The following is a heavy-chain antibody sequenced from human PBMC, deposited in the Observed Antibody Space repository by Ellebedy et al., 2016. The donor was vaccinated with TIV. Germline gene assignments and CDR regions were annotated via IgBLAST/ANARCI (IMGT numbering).Heavy chain of an antibody. Sequence: GESLKISXAASGFTFSSYAMSWVRQAPGKGLEWVSAIRGSGGSTYYADSVKGRFTISRDNSKNTLYLQMNSLRAEDTAVYYCAKDLTPYSSSWLFDYWGQGTLVTVSS. CDR2: IRGSGGST. CDR3: AKDLTPYSSSWLFDY. CDR1: GFTFSSYA. V-gene: IGHV3-23*01. J-gene: IGHJ4*02. D-gene: IGHD6-13*01.